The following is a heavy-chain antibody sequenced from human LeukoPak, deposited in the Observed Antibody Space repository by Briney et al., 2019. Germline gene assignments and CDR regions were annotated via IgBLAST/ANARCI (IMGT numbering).Heavy chain of an antibody. CDR1: GFTFSAYW. CDR2: IKEDGSDK. D-gene: IGHD3-22*01. J-gene: IGHJ4*02. Sequence: GGSLRLSCAASGFTFSAYWMSWVRQTPGKGLEWVANIKEDGSDKYKYYVDSVKGRFTISRDNAKNSLYLQMNILRAEDTAVYYCARVLGGSSGYYLDYWGQGTLVTVSS. CDR3: ARVLGGSSGYYLDY. V-gene: IGHV3-7*01.